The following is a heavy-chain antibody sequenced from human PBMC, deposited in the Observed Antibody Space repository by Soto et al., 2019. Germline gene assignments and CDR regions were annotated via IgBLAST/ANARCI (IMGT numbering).Heavy chain of an antibody. J-gene: IGHJ4*02. CDR3: AKVARKGSAIDFDY. CDR2: VNPNNGDT. Sequence: QVQLVQSGAELKKPGASVKVSCKASGYTFSNYDMNWVRQATGQGPEWIGWVNPNNGDTGYAQKFQGRVTLTTDISTTTDYMELPSLRSEDTAIYYCAKVARKGSAIDFDYWGQGTRITVSS. V-gene: IGHV1-8*01. CDR1: GYTFSNYD. D-gene: IGHD3-10*01.